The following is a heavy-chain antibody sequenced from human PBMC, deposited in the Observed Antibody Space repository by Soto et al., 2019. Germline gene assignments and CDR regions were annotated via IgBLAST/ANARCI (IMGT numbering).Heavy chain of an antibody. Sequence: ASVKVSCKASGYTFTSYAMHWVRQAPGQRLEWMGWINAGNGNTKYSQKFQGRVTITRDTSASTAYMELSSLRSEGTAVYYCARVTGWYFPDYWGQGTLVTVSS. CDR2: INAGNGNT. V-gene: IGHV1-3*01. CDR3: ARVTGWYFPDY. D-gene: IGHD6-19*01. CDR1: GYTFTSYA. J-gene: IGHJ4*02.